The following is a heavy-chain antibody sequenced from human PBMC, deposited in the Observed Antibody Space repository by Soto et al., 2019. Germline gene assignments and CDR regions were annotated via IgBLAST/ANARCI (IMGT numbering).Heavy chain of an antibody. J-gene: IGHJ6*02. Sequence: GGSLRLSCEASRFRFSDYYMSWVRQAPGKGLEWVSFISSSGTTIYYADSVKGRFTISRDNAKNSLFLQMNSLRVEDTAVYYCASSEGNYYYYGMDFWGQGTTVTVSS. CDR1: RFRFSDYY. CDR3: ASSEGNYYYYGMDF. CDR2: ISSSGTTI. V-gene: IGHV3-11*01.